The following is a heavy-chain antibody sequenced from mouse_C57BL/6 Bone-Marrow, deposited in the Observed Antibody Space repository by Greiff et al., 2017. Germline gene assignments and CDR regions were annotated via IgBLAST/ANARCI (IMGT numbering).Heavy chain of an antibody. D-gene: IGHD2-5*01. CDR1: GFTFSSYA. J-gene: IGHJ2*01. Sequence: EVQVVESGGGLVKPGGSLKLSCAASGFTFSSYAMSWVRQTPEKRLEWVATISDGGSYTYYPDNVKGRFTISRDNAKNNLYLQMSHLTSEDTAMYYCARENYSNYIDYWGQGTTLTVSS. CDR2: ISDGGSYT. V-gene: IGHV5-4*01. CDR3: ARENYSNYIDY.